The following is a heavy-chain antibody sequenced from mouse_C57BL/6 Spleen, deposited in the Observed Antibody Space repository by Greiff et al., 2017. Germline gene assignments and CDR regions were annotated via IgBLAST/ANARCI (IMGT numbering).Heavy chain of an antibody. J-gene: IGHJ2*01. CDR1: GYAFSSSW. V-gene: IGHV1-82*01. D-gene: IGHD2-9*01. Sequence: QVQLQQSGPELVKPGASVKISCKASGYAFSSSWMNWVKQRPGKGLEWIGRIYPGDGDTNYNGKFKGKDTLTADKSSSTAYMQLSSLTSEDSAVYFCASPTMVTTRYSFDYGAQGTTLTVSS. CDR2: IYPGDGDT. CDR3: ASPTMVTTRYSFDY.